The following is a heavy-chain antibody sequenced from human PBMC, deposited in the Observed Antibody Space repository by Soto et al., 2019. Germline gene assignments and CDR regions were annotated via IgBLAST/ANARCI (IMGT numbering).Heavy chain of an antibody. CDR2: VSTKAHNFPT. D-gene: IGHD3-10*01. V-gene: IGHV3-73*01. CDR3: TTDLAGLYGMDV. Sequence: GGSLRLSCAASGFTFSGSTMHWVRQASGKGLEWVGRVSTKAHNFPTTYAASVKGRFTISRDDSKNVAYLEMDSLTTEDTAVYYCTTDLAGLYGMDVWGQGTTVTVS. J-gene: IGHJ6*02. CDR1: GFTFSGST.